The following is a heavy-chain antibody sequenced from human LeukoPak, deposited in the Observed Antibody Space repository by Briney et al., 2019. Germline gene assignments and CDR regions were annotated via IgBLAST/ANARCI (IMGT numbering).Heavy chain of an antibody. Sequence: SETPSLTCTVSGGSISSHYWSWIRQPPGKGLEWIGYIYYSGSTNYNPSLKSRVTISVDTSKNQFSLKLSSVTAADTAVYYCARGKRLELPDYWGQGTLVTVSS. D-gene: IGHD1-7*01. CDR2: IYYSGST. J-gene: IGHJ4*02. CDR3: ARGKRLELPDY. CDR1: GGSISSHY. V-gene: IGHV4-59*11.